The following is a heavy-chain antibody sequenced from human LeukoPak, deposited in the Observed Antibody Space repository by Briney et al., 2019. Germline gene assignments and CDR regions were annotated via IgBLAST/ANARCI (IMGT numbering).Heavy chain of an antibody. V-gene: IGHV3-30*04. Sequence: GGSLRLSCAASGFTFSSYAMHWVRQAPGKGLEWVAVISYDGSNKYYADSVKGRFTISRDNSKNTLYLQMNSLRAEDTAVYFCARSLTKTVTRLFDYWGQGTLVTVSS. CDR1: GFTFSSYA. D-gene: IGHD4-17*01. CDR3: ARSLTKTVTRLFDY. CDR2: ISYDGSNK. J-gene: IGHJ4*02.